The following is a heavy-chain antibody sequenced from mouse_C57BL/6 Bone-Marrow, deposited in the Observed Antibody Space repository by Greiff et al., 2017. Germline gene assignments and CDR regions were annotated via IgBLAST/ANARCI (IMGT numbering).Heavy chain of an antibody. J-gene: IGHJ1*03. D-gene: IGHD1-1*01. CDR2: IDPSDSYT. CDR1: GYTFTSYW. V-gene: IGHV1-50*01. Sequence: QVQLQQPGAELVKPGASVKLSCKASGYTFTSYWMQWVKQRPGQGLEWIGEIDPSDSYTNYNQKFKGKATLTVDTSSSTAYMQRSSLTSEDSAVYYCASYYGSSYWYFDVWGTGTTVTVSS. CDR3: ASYYGSSYWYFDV.